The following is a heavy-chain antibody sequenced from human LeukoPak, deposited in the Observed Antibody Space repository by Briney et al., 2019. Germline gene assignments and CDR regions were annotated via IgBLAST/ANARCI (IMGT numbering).Heavy chain of an antibody. CDR1: GFTFSTYA. CDR2: FVDPDGVT. CDR3: TKGTFDH. J-gene: IGHJ3*01. Sequence: PGGSLRLSCAASGFTFSTYAMSWVRQAPGKGLEWVSFVDPDGVTSYADSVKGRFTISRDNSKNILYLQLTTLRAEDTAIYYCTKGTFDHWGQGTLVTVSS. V-gene: IGHV3-23*03.